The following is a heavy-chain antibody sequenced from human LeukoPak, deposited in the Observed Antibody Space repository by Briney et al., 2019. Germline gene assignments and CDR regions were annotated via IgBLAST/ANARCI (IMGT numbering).Heavy chain of an antibody. V-gene: IGHV4-59*01. CDR1: GASISSYS. CDR3: ARAGGIRGSALDLDY. D-gene: IGHD3-10*01. Sequence: SETLSLTCTVSGASISSYSWSWIRPPPGKGLEWMGYILHSGSTNYNPSLKSRVTISLDTSKNQFSLKLNSVTAADTAVYYCARAGGIRGSALDLDYWGQGTLVTVSS. CDR2: ILHSGST. J-gene: IGHJ4*02.